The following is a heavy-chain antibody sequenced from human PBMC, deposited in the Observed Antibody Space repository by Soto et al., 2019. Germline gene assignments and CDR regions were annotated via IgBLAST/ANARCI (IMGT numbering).Heavy chain of an antibody. CDR1: GFTFSSYG. V-gene: IGHV3-30*18. D-gene: IGHD1-26*01. J-gene: IGHJ4*02. Sequence: QVQLVESGGGVVQPGRSLRLSCVASGFTFSSYGMHWVRQAPGKGLEWVAIISYDGSNTYYADSVKGRFTISRDNSKNTLYRQMNSLRAEATSVYYCAKEGGLSGGYYISSSYYFDYWGQGTLVTVSS. CDR3: AKEGGLSGGYYISSSYYFDY. CDR2: ISYDGSNT.